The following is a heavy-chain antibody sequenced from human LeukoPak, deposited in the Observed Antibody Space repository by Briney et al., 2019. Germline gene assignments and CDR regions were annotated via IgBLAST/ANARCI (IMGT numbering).Heavy chain of an antibody. Sequence: GGSLRLSCAASGITLSNYGMSWVRQAPGKGLEWVAGMSDSGGRTNYADSVKGRFTISRDNPKNILYLQMNSLRAEDTAVYFCAKRGVVIRVILVGFHKEAYYFDSWGQGALVTVSS. V-gene: IGHV3-23*01. D-gene: IGHD3-22*01. CDR2: MSDSGGRT. CDR1: GITLSNYG. J-gene: IGHJ4*02. CDR3: AKRGVVIRVILVGFHKEAYYFDS.